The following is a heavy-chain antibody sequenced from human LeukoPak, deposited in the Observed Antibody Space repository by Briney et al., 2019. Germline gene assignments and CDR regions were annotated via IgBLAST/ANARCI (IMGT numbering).Heavy chain of an antibody. Sequence: GGSLRLSCAASGFTFSDYYMSWIRQAPGKGLEWVSYISSSGSTIYYADSVKGRFTISRDNAKNSLYLQMNSLRAEDAAVYYCAREGDSSSQLYGFDYWGQGTLVTVSS. D-gene: IGHD6-13*01. J-gene: IGHJ4*02. CDR3: AREGDSSSQLYGFDY. CDR2: ISSSGSTI. CDR1: GFTFSDYY. V-gene: IGHV3-11*01.